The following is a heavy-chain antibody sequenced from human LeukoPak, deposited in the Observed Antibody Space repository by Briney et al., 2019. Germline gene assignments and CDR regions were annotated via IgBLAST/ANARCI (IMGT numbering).Heavy chain of an antibody. CDR3: ARDEYSSSSGWFDP. V-gene: IGHV1-18*01. J-gene: IGHJ5*02. CDR1: GYTFTSYG. CDR2: ISAYNGNT. Sequence: ASVKVSCKASGYTFTSYGISWVRQAPGQGLEWMGWISAYNGNTNYAQKLQVRVTMTTDTSTSTAYMELRSLRSDDTAVYYCARDEYSSSSGWFDPWGQGTLVTVSS. D-gene: IGHD6-6*01.